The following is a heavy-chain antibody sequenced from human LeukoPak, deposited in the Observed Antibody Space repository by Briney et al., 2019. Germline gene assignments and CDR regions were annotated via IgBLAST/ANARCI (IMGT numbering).Heavy chain of an antibody. CDR2: ISGSGGPT. CDR3: AKPINTGWSWAGGNDY. D-gene: IGHD6-19*01. Sequence: PGESLTLSCPPSRLTLNTYAMRWVRQAAGNGLEWVSAISGSGGPTSYADSGKGRFTISRDNSKNTLSLQMNSLRAEDTAVYYCAKPINTGWSWAGGNDYLGQGTLVTVSS. J-gene: IGHJ4*02. CDR1: RLTLNTYA. V-gene: IGHV3-23*01.